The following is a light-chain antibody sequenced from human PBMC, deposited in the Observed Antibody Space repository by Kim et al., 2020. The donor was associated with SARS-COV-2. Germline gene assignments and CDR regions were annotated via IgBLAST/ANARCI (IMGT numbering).Light chain of an antibody. Sequence: DIQMTQSPSSLSASVGDRVTITCRASQTTSSWLAWYQQKPGKAPKLLIYKASSLGSGVPSRFSGSGSGTEFTLTISSLQPDDFATYYCKQYNSYPVTFGQGTKLEI. CDR1: QTTSSW. J-gene: IGKJ2*01. V-gene: IGKV1-5*03. CDR3: KQYNSYPVT. CDR2: KAS.